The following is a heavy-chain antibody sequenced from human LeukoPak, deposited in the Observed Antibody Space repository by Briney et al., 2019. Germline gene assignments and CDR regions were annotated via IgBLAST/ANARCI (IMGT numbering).Heavy chain of an antibody. CDR2: ISGSGGST. V-gene: IGHV3-23*01. CDR3: AKGSGYSSKTNWFDP. J-gene: IGHJ5*02. Sequence: GGSLRLSCEASGFTFSSYAMSWVRQAPGKGLECVSAISGSGGSTHYADSVKGRFTISRDNSKNTLYLQMNSLRTEDTAVYYCAKGSGYSSKTNWFDPWGQGTLVTVSS. D-gene: IGHD6-13*01. CDR1: GFTFSSYA.